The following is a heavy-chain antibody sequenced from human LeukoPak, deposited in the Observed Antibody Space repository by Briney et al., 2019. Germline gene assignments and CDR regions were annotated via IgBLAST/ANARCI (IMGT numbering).Heavy chain of an antibody. CDR2: IYTSGST. Sequence: NPSQTLSLTCTVSGGSISSGSYYWSWIRQPAGKGLEWIGRIYTSGSTNYNPSLKSRVTISVDTSKNQFSLKLSSVTAADTAVYYCARDKSIAAAGTYDYWGQGTLVTVSS. CDR3: ARDKSIAAAGTYDY. CDR1: GGSISSGSYY. J-gene: IGHJ4*02. D-gene: IGHD6-13*01. V-gene: IGHV4-61*02.